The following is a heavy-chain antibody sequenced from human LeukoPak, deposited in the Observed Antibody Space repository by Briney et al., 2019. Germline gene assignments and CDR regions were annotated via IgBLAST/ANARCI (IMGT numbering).Heavy chain of an antibody. CDR3: ARDPYDSGSYYFDY. V-gene: IGHV1-2*02. CDR1: GCTFTDYY. D-gene: IGHD3-10*01. Sequence: GASVPVSCKASGCTFTDYYMHWVRQAPGQGLEWMGWINPNSGGTNYAQKFQGRVIMSRDTSISTAYMELSRLTSDDTAVYYCARDPYDSGSYYFDYWGQGTLVTVSS. J-gene: IGHJ4*02. CDR2: INPNSGGT.